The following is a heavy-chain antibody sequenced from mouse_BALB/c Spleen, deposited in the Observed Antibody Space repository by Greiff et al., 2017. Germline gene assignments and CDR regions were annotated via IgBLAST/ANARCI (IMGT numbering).Heavy chain of an antibody. CDR1: GFNIKDTY. Sequence: VQLKESGAELVKPGASVKLSCTASGFNIKDTYMHWVKQRPEQGLEWIGRIDPANGNTKYDPKFQGKATITADTSSNTAYLQLSSLTSEDTAVYYGARWGYYGSSYYFDYWGQGTTLTVSS. V-gene: IGHV14-3*02. CDR3: ARWGYYGSSYYFDY. D-gene: IGHD1-1*01. J-gene: IGHJ2*01. CDR2: IDPANGNT.